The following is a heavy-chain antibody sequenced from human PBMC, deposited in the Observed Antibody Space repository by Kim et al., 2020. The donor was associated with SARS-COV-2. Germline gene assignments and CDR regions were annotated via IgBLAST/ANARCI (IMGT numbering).Heavy chain of an antibody. J-gene: IGHJ4*02. CDR3: ARDVGFIVVVPAANIY. Sequence: VKDRFTISRGNSTNTLYLQMNSLRAEDTAVYYCARDVGFIVVVPAANIYWGQGTLVTVSS. D-gene: IGHD2-2*01. V-gene: IGHV3-30*01.